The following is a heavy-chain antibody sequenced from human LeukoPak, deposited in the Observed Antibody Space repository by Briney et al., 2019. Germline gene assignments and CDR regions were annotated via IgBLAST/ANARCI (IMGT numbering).Heavy chain of an antibody. CDR2: ISGSGGGT. CDR3: ARDVEVRGIIREYYFDS. V-gene: IGHV3-23*01. CDR1: GFTFSTYA. J-gene: IGHJ4*02. D-gene: IGHD3-10*01. Sequence: GGSLRLSCAASGFTFSTYAMTWVRQAPGKGLEWVSVISGSGGGTYYADSVKGRFTISRDNPKNKLYLQMNSLRAEDTAVYYCARDVEVRGIIREYYFDSWGQGTLVTVSS.